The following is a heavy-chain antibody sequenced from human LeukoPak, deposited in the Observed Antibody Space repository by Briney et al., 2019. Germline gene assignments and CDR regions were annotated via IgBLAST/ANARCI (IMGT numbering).Heavy chain of an antibody. V-gene: IGHV3-33*01. CDR3: ATSGSYAGNYYYYMDG. J-gene: IGHJ6*03. CDR2: IWYDGSNK. D-gene: IGHD1-26*01. CDR1: GFTFSIYG. Sequence: GRSLRLSCAASGFTFSIYGMHWVREAPGKGVEWVAVIWYDGSNKYYADSVKGRFTISRDNSNNPLYLQMNSLRAEDTAVYYCATSGSYAGNYYYYMDGWGKGTTVSVCS.